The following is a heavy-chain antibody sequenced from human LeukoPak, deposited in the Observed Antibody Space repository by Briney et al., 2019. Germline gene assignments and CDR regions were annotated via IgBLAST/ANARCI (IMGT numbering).Heavy chain of an antibody. CDR2: IYYSGST. J-gene: IGHJ6*02. Sequence: SETLSLTCTVSGGSISTYYWSWIRQPPGKGLEWIGHIYYSGSTNYNPSLKSRVTVSVDTSKNQFSLKLSSVTAADTAVYYCARGAGNYYFYGMDVWGQGTTVTVSS. CDR3: ARGAGNYYFYGMDV. V-gene: IGHV4-59*01. CDR1: GGSISTYY.